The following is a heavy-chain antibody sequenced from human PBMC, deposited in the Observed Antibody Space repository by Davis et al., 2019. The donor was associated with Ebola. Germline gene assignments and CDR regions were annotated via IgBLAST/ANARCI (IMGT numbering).Heavy chain of an antibody. CDR3: VRDLRGWGDFDY. CDR1: GYTLLSYY. CDR2: INPSGGTT. J-gene: IGHJ4*02. D-gene: IGHD3-10*01. V-gene: IGHV1-46*01. Sequence: ASVPVSRMASGYTLLSYYAHWVRPAPAQGLEWMGIINPSGGTTTYAQKLQGRVTLTRDTSTNTLYMELSSQTSGDTAVYYCVRDLRGWGDFDYWGQGTLVTVSS.